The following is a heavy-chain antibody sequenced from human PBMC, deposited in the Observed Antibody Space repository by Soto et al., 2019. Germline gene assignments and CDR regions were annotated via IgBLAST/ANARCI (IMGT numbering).Heavy chain of an antibody. CDR3: ARGGVDYYDSSGYYFSPYYFDY. CDR1: GGSISSGGYS. CDR2: IYHSGST. Sequence: SETLSLTCAVSGGSISSGGYSWSWIRQPPGKGLEWIGYIYHSGSTYYNPSLKSRVTISVDRSKNHFSLKLSSVTAADTAVYYCARGGVDYYDSSGYYFSPYYFDYWGQGTLVTVSS. J-gene: IGHJ4*02. V-gene: IGHV4-30-2*01. D-gene: IGHD3-22*01.